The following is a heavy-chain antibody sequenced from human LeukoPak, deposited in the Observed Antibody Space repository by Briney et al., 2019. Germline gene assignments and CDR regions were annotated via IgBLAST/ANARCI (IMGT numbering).Heavy chain of an antibody. V-gene: IGHV3-33*01. CDR2: IWYDGSNK. D-gene: IGHD3-16*01. CDR1: GFTFSSYG. CDR3: ARNPGGRYFDL. Sequence: GGSLRLSCAASGFTFSSYGMHWVRQAPGKGLEWVAVIWYDGSNKYYADSVKGRFTISRDNSKNTLYLQMNSLRAEDTAVYYCARNPGGRYFDLWGRGTLVTVSS. J-gene: IGHJ2*01.